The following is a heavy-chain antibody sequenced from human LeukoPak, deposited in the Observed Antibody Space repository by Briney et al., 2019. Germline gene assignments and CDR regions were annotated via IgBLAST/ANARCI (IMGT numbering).Heavy chain of an antibody. V-gene: IGHV3-15*01. Sequence: GGSLRLSCAASGVTFSSYWMHWVRQAPGKGLVWVGRIKSKTDGGTTDYAAPVKGRFTISRDDSKNTLYLQMNSLKTEDTAVYYCTTENAYCGGDCFDYWGQGTLVTVSS. J-gene: IGHJ4*02. CDR2: IKSKTDGGTT. D-gene: IGHD2-21*01. CDR3: TTENAYCGGDCFDY. CDR1: GVTFSSYW.